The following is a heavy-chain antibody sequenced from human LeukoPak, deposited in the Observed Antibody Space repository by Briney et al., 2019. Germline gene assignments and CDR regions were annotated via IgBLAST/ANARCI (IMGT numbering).Heavy chain of an antibody. CDR2: IYPGDSDT. D-gene: IGHD6-13*01. CDR3: ARGNPFSIAAAGTREVAFDI. V-gene: IGHV5-51*01. J-gene: IGHJ3*02. Sequence: GESLKISCKGSGYSFTSYWIGWVRQMPGKGLEWMGIIYPGDSDTRYSPSFQGQVTISADKSISTAYLQWSSLKASDTAMYYCARGNPFSIAAAGTREVAFDIWGQGTMVTVSS. CDR1: GYSFTSYW.